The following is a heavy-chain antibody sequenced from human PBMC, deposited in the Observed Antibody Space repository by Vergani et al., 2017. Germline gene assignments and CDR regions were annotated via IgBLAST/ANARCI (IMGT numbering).Heavy chain of an antibody. V-gene: IGHV4-59*01. CDR1: GGSISSYY. CDR2: IYYSGST. J-gene: IGHJ6*02. Sequence: QVQLQESGPGLVKPSETLSLTCTVSGGSISSYYWSWIRQPPGKGREWIGYIYYSGSTNYNPSLKSRVTISVDTSKNQFSLKLSSVTAADTAVYYCARVPIGYSYGGFYYDGMDVWGQGTTVTVSS. CDR3: ARVPIGYSYGGFYYDGMDV. D-gene: IGHD5-18*01.